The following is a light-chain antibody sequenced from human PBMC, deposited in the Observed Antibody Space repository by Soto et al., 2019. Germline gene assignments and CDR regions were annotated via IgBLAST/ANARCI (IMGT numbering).Light chain of an antibody. CDR1: QSVSSY. Sequence: EIVLTQSPATLSLSPGERATLSCRASQSVSSYLAWYQQKPGQAPRLLIYDASNSATGIPARFSGSGSGTDVTLTISSLEPEDFAVYYCQQRSNWPPLITFGQGTRLEIK. CDR2: DAS. CDR3: QQRSNWPPLIT. J-gene: IGKJ5*01. V-gene: IGKV3-11*01.